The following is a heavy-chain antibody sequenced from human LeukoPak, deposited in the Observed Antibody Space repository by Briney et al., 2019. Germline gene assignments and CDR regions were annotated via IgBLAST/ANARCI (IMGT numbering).Heavy chain of an antibody. D-gene: IGHD4-17*01. V-gene: IGHV3-23*01. CDR1: GFAFSSYA. CDR2: ISGSGGST. Sequence: GGSLRLSCAASGFAFSSYAMSWVRQAPGKGLEWVSAISGSGGSTYYADSVKGRFTISRDNSKNTLYLQMNSLRAEDTAVYYCAKGGYGDYVTFDYWGQGTLVTVSS. J-gene: IGHJ4*02. CDR3: AKGGYGDYVTFDY.